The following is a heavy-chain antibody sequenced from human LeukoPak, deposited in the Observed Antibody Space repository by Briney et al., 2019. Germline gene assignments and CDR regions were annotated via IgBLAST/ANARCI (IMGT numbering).Heavy chain of an antibody. CDR2: IYYSGST. CDR3: ARESNKVVRGVIITNAFDY. V-gene: IGHV4-30-4*08. J-gene: IGHJ4*02. D-gene: IGHD3-10*01. Sequence: SETLSLTCTVSGGSISSGDYYWSWIRLPPWKGLEWIGYIYYSGSTYYNPSLKSRVTISVDTSKNQFSLKLSSVTAADTAVYYCARESNKVVRGVIITNAFDYWGQGTLVTVSS. CDR1: GGSISSGDYY.